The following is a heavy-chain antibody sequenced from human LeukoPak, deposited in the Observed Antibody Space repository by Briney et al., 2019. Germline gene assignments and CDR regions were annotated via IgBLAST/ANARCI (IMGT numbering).Heavy chain of an antibody. CDR1: GFTFSSYA. J-gene: IGHJ4*02. CDR2: ISYDGSNK. D-gene: IGHD3-9*01. Sequence: PGGSLRLSCAASGFTFSSYAMHWVRQAAGKGLEWVAVISYDGSNKYYADSVKGRFTISRDNSKNTLYLQMNSLRAEDTAVYYCARVKPLRYFDWYPFGGFDYWGQGTLVTVSS. CDR3: ARVKPLRYFDWYPFGGFDY. V-gene: IGHV3-30-3*01.